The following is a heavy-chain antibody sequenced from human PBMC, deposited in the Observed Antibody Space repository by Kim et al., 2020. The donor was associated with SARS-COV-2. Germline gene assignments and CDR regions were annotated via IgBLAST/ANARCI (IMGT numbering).Heavy chain of an antibody. Sequence: GGSLRLSCAASGFTFSTQWMSWVRQAPGKGLEWVSNINHDGSKTYYVDSLRGRFTISRDNAEDSLFLQMSSLRADDTAVYYCARAGFAGAVDYWGQGTLVTVSS. D-gene: IGHD3-3*01. J-gene: IGHJ4*02. CDR1: GFTFSTQW. V-gene: IGHV3-7*03. CDR3: ARAGFAGAVDY. CDR2: INHDGSKT.